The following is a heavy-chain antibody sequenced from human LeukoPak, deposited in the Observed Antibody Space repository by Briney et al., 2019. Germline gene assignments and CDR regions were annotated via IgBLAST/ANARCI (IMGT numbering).Heavy chain of an antibody. D-gene: IGHD6-13*01. CDR3: ANDSEQLAYYFDY. CDR2: ISNDGGNK. Sequence: PGGSLRLSCAASGFTFSRYDIHWVRQAPGKGLEWVAGISNDGGNKYYAESVKGRFTISRDNSKNTLYLQMNSLRAEDAAVYYCANDSEQLAYYFDYWGQGTLVTVSS. CDR1: GFTFSRYD. V-gene: IGHV3-30*18. J-gene: IGHJ4*02.